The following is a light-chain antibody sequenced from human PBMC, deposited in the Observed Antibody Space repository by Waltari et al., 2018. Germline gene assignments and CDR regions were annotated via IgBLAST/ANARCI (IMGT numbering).Light chain of an antibody. CDR2: DAS. Sequence: VLTQYPGALSLSPGERATLSCRASQSVGRALAWYQQKPGQAPRLLIYDASIRATGVPDRFSGSGSGTDFSLTISRLEPEDVAVYNCQHYVRLPVTFGQGTKVE. J-gene: IGKJ1*01. CDR3: QHYVRLPVT. CDR1: QSVGRA. V-gene: IGKV3-20*01.